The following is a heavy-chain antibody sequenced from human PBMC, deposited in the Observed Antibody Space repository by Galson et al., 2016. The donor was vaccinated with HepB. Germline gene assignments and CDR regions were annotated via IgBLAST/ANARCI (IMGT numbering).Heavy chain of an antibody. J-gene: IGHJ6*02. CDR2: AYHGNT. CDR3: ARDQGFGSGGMDV. D-gene: IGHD3-10*01. Sequence: AYHGNTNYAQKLQGRVTMTRDTSASTAYMELTSLRSEDTAVFYCARDQGFGSGGMDVWGQGTTVTVSS. V-gene: IGHV1-18*01.